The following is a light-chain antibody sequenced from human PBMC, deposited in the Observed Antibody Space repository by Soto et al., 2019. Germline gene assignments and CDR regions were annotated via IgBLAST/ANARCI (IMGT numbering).Light chain of an antibody. J-gene: IGKJ4*01. V-gene: IGKV1-39*01. CDR2: AAS. CDR1: QSISSY. Sequence: IQMSLSPSALFASVGDRVTITSRASQSISSYLNWYQQKTGKDPKLLIYAASSLQSGGPSRCSGSGSGTEFTFTISSLQPEDVATYYCQLYDNLLLTFAGGTKVDIK. CDR3: QLYDNLLLT.